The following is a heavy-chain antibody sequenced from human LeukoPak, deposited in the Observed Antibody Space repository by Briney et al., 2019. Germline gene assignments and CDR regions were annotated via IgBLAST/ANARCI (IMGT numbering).Heavy chain of an antibody. V-gene: IGHV4-31*03. CDR1: GGSISSGGYY. Sequence: PSETLSLTCTVSGGSISSGGYYWSWIRQHPGKGLEWIGYIYYSGSTYYNPSLKSRVTISVDTSKNQFSLKLSSVTAADTAVYYCAKTGFQWGYYFYYMDVWGKGTTVTVSS. CDR2: IYYSGST. D-gene: IGHD1-14*01. CDR3: AKTGFQWGYYFYYMDV. J-gene: IGHJ6*03.